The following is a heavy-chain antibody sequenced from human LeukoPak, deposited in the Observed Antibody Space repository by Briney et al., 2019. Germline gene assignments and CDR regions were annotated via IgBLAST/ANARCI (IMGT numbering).Heavy chain of an antibody. CDR3: ARGHCSSTSCYWFGYYYYGMDV. V-gene: IGHV1-69*13. Sequence: GASVKVSCKASGGTFSSYAISWVRQAPGQGLEWMGGIIPIVGTANYAQKFQGRVTITADESTSTAYMELSSLRSEDTAVYYCARGHCSSTSCYWFGYYYYGMDVWGQGTTVTVSS. J-gene: IGHJ6*02. D-gene: IGHD2-2*01. CDR1: GGTFSSYA. CDR2: IIPIVGTA.